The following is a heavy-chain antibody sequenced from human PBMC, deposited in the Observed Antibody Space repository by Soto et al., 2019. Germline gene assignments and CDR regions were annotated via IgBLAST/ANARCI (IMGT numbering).Heavy chain of an antibody. CDR3: ARDQDSSGLLGGVTFDP. Sequence: GGSLRLSCAASGFTFSSYSMNWVRQAPGKGLEWVSYISSSSSTIYYADSVKGRFTISRDNAKNSLYLQMNSLRDEDTAVYYCARDQDSSGLLGGVTFDPWGQGTLVTVSS. J-gene: IGHJ5*02. CDR2: ISSSSSTI. V-gene: IGHV3-48*02. CDR1: GFTFSSYS. D-gene: IGHD6-19*01.